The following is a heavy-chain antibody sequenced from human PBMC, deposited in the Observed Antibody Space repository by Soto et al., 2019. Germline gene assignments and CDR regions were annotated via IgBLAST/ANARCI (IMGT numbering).Heavy chain of an antibody. V-gene: IGHV3-21*01. CDR1: GFTFRSYS. J-gene: IGHJ4*02. CDR2: ISGTGSYI. CDR3: GRDYYYDRSGYSPLDY. D-gene: IGHD3-22*01. Sequence: PGESLKISCAASGFTFRSYSMNWVRQAPGKGLEWVSSISGTGSYISYADSVKGRFTISRDNAKNSLDLQMNSLRAEDTAVYYCGRDYYYDRSGYSPLDYWGQGTLVTVSS.